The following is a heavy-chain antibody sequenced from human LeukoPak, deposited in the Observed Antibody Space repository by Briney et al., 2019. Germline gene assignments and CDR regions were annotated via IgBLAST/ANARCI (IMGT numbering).Heavy chain of an antibody. V-gene: IGHV1-69*01. J-gene: IGHJ4*02. D-gene: IGHD2-21*02. CDR2: IIPIFGTA. Sequence: SVKVSCKASGGTFSSYAISWVRQAPGQGLEWMGGIIPIFGTANYAQKFQGRVTITADESTSTAYMELSSLRSEDTAVYYCARAYCGGDCYTPFDYWGQGTLVTVSS. CDR1: GGTFSSYA. CDR3: ARAYCGGDCYTPFDY.